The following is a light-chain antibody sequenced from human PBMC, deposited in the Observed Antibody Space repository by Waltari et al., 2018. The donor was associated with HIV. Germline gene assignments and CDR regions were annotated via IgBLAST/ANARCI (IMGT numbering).Light chain of an antibody. J-gene: IGLJ2*01. Sequence: QSALTQPRSVSGSLGQSVTISCTVISSDVGGYNYVSWYQQHPGKAPKLLIFDVTKRPSGVPGRCACSKSGDTASLTISGLQSEDEADYYCCSYAGSYDFDVVFGGGTNLTVL. CDR2: DVT. CDR3: CSYAGSYDFDVV. V-gene: IGLV2-11*01. CDR1: SSDVGGYNY.